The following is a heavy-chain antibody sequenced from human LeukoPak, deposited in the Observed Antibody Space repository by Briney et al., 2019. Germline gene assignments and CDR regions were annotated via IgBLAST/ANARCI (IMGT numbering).Heavy chain of an antibody. CDR3: ARAFRVPAARVGVRWFDP. Sequence: GSLRLSCAASGFTFSSYSMTWIRQPPGKGLEWIGYIHYSGSTNYNPSLKSRVTISVDTSKNQFSLKLSSVTAADTAVYYCARAFRVPAARVGVRWFDPWGQGTLVTVSS. V-gene: IGHV4-59*01. J-gene: IGHJ5*02. CDR2: IHYSGST. CDR1: GFTFSSYS. D-gene: IGHD2-2*01.